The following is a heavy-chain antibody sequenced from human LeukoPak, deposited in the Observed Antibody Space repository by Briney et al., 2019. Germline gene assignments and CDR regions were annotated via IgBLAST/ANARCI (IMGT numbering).Heavy chain of an antibody. Sequence: SETLSLTCSVSGGSISGRRYYWGWIRQPPGKGLEWIGEINHSGSTNYNPSLKSRVTISVDTSKNQFSLKLSSVTAADTAVYYCARGGRNYGGSPRGFLFDYWGQGTLVTVSS. V-gene: IGHV4-39*07. J-gene: IGHJ4*02. CDR2: INHSGST. CDR3: ARGGRNYGGSPRGFLFDY. D-gene: IGHD4-23*01. CDR1: GGSISGRRYY.